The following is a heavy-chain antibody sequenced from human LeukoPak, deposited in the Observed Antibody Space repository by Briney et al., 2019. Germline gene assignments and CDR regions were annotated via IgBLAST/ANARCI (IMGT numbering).Heavy chain of an antibody. CDR2: ISSSGSDI. CDR3: AREGATIFGVVIDAFDI. Sequence: GGSLRLSCAASGFIFTDYYMTWIRQAPGKGLEWLSDISSSGSDIFYADSVKGRFTISRDNAKNSLYLQMNSLRAEDTAVYYCAREGATIFGVVIDAFDIWGQGTMVTVSS. V-gene: IGHV3-11*04. D-gene: IGHD3-3*01. CDR1: GFIFTDYY. J-gene: IGHJ3*02.